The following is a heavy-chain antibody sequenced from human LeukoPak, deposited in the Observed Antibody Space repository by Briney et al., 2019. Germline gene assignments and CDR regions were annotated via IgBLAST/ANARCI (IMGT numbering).Heavy chain of an antibody. D-gene: IGHD3-10*01. V-gene: IGHV3-23*01. CDR3: AKNRRAPMASYYFDY. CDR2: ISGSGGST. J-gene: IGHJ4*02. CDR1: GLRFRNYG. Sequence: GGSLRLSCVVSGLRFRNYGMHWVRQAPGKGLEWVSAISGSGGSTYYADSVKGRFTISRDNSKNTLYLQMNSLRAEDTAVYYCAKNRRAPMASYYFDYWGQGTLVTVSS.